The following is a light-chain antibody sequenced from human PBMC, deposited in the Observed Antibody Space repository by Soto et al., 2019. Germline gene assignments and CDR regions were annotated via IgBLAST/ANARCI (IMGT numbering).Light chain of an antibody. CDR2: GAS. CDR3: QQYGSSPRT. CDR1: QTVGSNS. J-gene: IGKJ1*01. V-gene: IGKV3-20*01. Sequence: ENVLTQSPSTLSLSPGEGATLSCRASQTVGSNSLAWYQQRPGQAPRLLIYGASSRATGIPDRFSGSGSGTDFTLTIRRLEPEDFAVYYCQQYGSSPRTFGQGTNVDIK.